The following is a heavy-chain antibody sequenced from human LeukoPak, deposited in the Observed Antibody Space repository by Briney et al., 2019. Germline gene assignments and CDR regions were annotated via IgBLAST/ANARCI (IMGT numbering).Heavy chain of an antibody. CDR1: GGSISSYY. Sequence: SETLSLTCTVSGGSISSYYWSWLRQPPGKGLEGIGYIYYSGSTNYNPSLKSRVTISVDTSKNQFSLKLSSVTAADTAVYYCASSEYSSSSPDYWGQGTLVTVSS. V-gene: IGHV4-59*01. CDR3: ASSEYSSSSPDY. J-gene: IGHJ4*02. CDR2: IYYSGST. D-gene: IGHD6-6*01.